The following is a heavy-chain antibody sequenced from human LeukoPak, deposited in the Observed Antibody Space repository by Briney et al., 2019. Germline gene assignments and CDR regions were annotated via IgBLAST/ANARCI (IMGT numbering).Heavy chain of an antibody. CDR3: AKDISRTGRGGFDY. Sequence: PGGSLRLSCAASGFTFDDYAMHWVRQAPGKGLEWVSGISWNSGSIGYADSVKGRFTISRDNAKNSLYLQMNSLRAEDMVLYYCAKDISRTGRGGFDYWGQGTLVTVSS. CDR1: GFTFDDYA. CDR2: ISWNSGSI. D-gene: IGHD3-10*01. V-gene: IGHV3-9*03. J-gene: IGHJ4*02.